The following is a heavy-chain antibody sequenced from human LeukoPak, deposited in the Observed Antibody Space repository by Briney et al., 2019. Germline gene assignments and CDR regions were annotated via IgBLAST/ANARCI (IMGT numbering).Heavy chain of an antibody. Sequence: ASVKVSCKASGGTFSSYAISWVRQAPGQGLEWMGGIIPIFGTANYAQKFQGRVTITTDESTSTAYMELSSLRSEDTAVYYCARGDLGHYYDSSGYYGWFDPWGQGTLVTVSS. CDR3: ARGDLGHYYDSSGYYGWFDP. V-gene: IGHV1-69*05. J-gene: IGHJ5*02. D-gene: IGHD3-22*01. CDR1: GGTFSSYA. CDR2: IIPIFGTA.